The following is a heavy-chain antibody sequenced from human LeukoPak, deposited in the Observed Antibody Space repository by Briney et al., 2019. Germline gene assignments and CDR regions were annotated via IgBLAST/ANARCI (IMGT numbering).Heavy chain of an antibody. D-gene: IGHD4-17*01. CDR2: ISGSGGST. CDR1: GFTFSSYE. V-gene: IGHV3-48*03. CDR3: ARDPYGL. J-gene: IGHJ4*02. Sequence: PGGSLRLSCAASGFTFSSYEMNWVRQAPGKGLEWVSAISGSGGSTFYADSVKGRFTISRDNAKNSLYLQMASLRAEDTAVYYCARDPYGLWGQGTLVTVSS.